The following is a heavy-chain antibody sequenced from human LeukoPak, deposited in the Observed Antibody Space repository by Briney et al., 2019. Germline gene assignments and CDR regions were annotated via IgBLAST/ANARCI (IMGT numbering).Heavy chain of an antibody. J-gene: IGHJ4*02. V-gene: IGHV4-39*07. CDR3: ARYYDYVWGKSFYFDY. Sequence: SETLSLTCTVSGDSISSSSYSWGWIRQPPGKGLEWIGSISYSGASYYTPSLRSRVTISVDTSKNQFSLKLSSVTAADTAVYYCARYYDYVWGKSFYFDYWGQGALVTVSS. D-gene: IGHD3-16*01. CDR2: ISYSGAS. CDR1: GDSISSSSYS.